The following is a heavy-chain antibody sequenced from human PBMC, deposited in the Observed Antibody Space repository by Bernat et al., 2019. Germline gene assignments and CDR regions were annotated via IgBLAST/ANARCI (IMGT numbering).Heavy chain of an antibody. D-gene: IGHD3-3*01. CDR3: ARTDYDFWSGYPYYYYMDV. J-gene: IGHJ6*03. CDR2: IDPSDSYT. V-gene: IGHV5-10-1*03. Sequence: EVQLVQSGAEVKKPGESPRISCKGSGYSFTSYLIRWVRQMRGKGLAWMGRIDPSDSYTNYSPSFQGDVTISADKSISTAYLQWSSLKASDTSMYYCARTDYDFWSGYPYYYYMDVWGKGTTVTVSS. CDR1: GYSFTSYL.